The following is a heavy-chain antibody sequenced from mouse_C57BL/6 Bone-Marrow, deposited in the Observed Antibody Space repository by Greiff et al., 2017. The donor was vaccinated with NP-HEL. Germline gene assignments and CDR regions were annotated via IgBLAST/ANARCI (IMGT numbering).Heavy chain of an antibody. J-gene: IGHJ3*01. Sequence: LQESGAELVRPGASVKLSCTASGFNIKDDYMHWVKQRPEQGLEWIGWIDPENGDTEYASKFQGKATITADTSSNTAYLQLSSLTSEDTAVYYCTTGGYYCWFAYWGQGTLVTVSA. CDR1: GFNIKDDY. CDR3: TTGGYYCWFAY. D-gene: IGHD2-3*01. CDR2: IDPENGDT. V-gene: IGHV14-4*01.